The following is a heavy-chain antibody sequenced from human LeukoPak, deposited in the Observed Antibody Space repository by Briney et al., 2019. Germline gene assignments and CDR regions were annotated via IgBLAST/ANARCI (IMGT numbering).Heavy chain of an antibody. Sequence: PSETLSLTCTVSGGSIRGSDYHWGWIRQPPGKGLEWIGEINHSGSTNYNPSLKSRVTISVDTSKNQFSLKLSSVAAADTAVYYCARVRRSWSDKIIYYYYGMDVWGQGTTVTVAS. CDR2: INHSGST. D-gene: IGHD6-13*01. V-gene: IGHV4-39*07. CDR3: ARVRRSWSDKIIYYYYGMDV. CDR1: GGSIRGSDYH. J-gene: IGHJ6*02.